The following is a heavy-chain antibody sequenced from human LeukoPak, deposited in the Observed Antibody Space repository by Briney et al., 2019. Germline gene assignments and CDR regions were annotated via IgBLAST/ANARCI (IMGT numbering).Heavy chain of an antibody. CDR1: GYTFTDYY. CDR3: ARAGRQYVVVPPDY. J-gene: IGHJ4*02. V-gene: IGHV1-2*02. Sequence: ASVKVSSKASGYTFTDYYMHWVRQAPGQGVEWMGWISPNSGATNYPQKFQGRVTMTRDTSISTAYMELSRLRSDDTAVYYCARAGRQYVVVPPDYWGQGSLVTVSS. D-gene: IGHD2-21*01. CDR2: ISPNSGAT.